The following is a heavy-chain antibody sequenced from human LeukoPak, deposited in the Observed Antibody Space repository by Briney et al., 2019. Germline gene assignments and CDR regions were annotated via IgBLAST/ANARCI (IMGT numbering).Heavy chain of an antibody. CDR3: ARLRVDSSGWYVFDY. V-gene: IGHV1-69*04. CDR1: GGTFSSYA. Sequence: SVNVSCKASGGTFSSYAISWVRQAPGQGLEWMGRIIPILGIANYAQKFQGRVTITADKSTSTAYMELSSLRSEDTAAYYCARLRVDSSGWYVFDYWGQGTLVTVSS. CDR2: IIPILGIA. J-gene: IGHJ4*02. D-gene: IGHD6-19*01.